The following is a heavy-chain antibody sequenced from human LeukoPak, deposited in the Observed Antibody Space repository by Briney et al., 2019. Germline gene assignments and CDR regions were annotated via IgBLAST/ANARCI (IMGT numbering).Heavy chain of an antibody. CDR2: IYYSGST. Sequence: TSETLSLTCTVSGGSISSYYWSWIRQPPGKGLEWIGYIYYSGSTNYNPSLKSRVTISVDTSKNQFSLKLSSVTAADTAVYYCARENPSGYYNRPIDYWGQGPLVTVSS. J-gene: IGHJ4*02. V-gene: IGHV4-59*01. CDR3: ARENPSGYYNRPIDY. D-gene: IGHD3-22*01. CDR1: GGSISSYY.